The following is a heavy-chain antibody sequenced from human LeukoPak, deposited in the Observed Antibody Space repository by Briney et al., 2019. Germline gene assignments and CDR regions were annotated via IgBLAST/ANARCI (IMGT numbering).Heavy chain of an antibody. CDR3: ARGRKGAFGGVIVLRRSYYMDV. Sequence: PSETLSLTCAVYGGSFSAYYWSWIRQPPGEGLEWIGEINHSGSTNYNPSLKSRVTISVDTSKNQFSLKLSSVTAADTAVYYCARGRKGAFGGVIVLRRSYYMDVWGKGTTVTVSS. J-gene: IGHJ6*03. D-gene: IGHD3-16*02. CDR2: INHSGST. V-gene: IGHV4-34*01. CDR1: GGSFSAYY.